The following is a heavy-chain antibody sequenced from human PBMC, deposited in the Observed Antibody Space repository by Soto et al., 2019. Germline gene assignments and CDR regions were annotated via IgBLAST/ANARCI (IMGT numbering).Heavy chain of an antibody. Sequence: QLQESGPGLVKPSQTLSLTCSVFGGSINNNDSYWSWIRQTPGKGLEWIGYVYYSGSSDYIPSLKSPLSMSIDKSKNQFHLKLNSVTAADTATYYCARMSYFYDKWYFDLWGRGTLVTVSS. CDR2: VYYSGSS. V-gene: IGHV4-30-4*01. CDR3: ARMSYFYDKWYFDL. J-gene: IGHJ2*01. CDR1: GGSINNNDSY. D-gene: IGHD3-22*01.